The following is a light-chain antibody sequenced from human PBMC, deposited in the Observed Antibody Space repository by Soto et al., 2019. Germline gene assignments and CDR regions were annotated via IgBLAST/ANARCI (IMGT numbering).Light chain of an antibody. V-gene: IGLV1-44*01. CDR3: AAWDEILNGYV. CDR1: SSNIGGNS. CDR2: NNY. Sequence: QSVLTQPPSVSAAPGQKVTISCSGSSSNIGGNSVSWYQQLPGTAPKLLIYNNYHRPSGVPDRFSGSKSGTSASLAISGLKGGDEAAYYFAAWDEILNGYVFGIRTKVNGL. J-gene: IGLJ1*01.